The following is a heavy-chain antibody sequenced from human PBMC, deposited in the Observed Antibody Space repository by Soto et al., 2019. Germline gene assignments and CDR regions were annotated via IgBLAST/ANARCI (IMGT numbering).Heavy chain of an antibody. J-gene: IGHJ5*02. CDR2: IYYSGST. CDR3: ARDGGYDILTGYYLRWFDP. CDR1: GGSISSGGYY. D-gene: IGHD3-9*01. V-gene: IGHV4-31*03. Sequence: SETLSLTCTVSGGSISSGGYYWSWIRQHPGKGLEWIGYIYYSGSTYYNPSLKSRVTISVDTSKNQFSLKLSSVTAADTAVYYCARDGGYDILTGYYLRWFDPWGQGTLVTVSS.